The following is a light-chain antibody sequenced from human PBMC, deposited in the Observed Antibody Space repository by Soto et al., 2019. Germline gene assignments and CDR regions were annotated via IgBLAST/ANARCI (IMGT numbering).Light chain of an antibody. Sequence: DVQMTQSTSSLSASVGDRVTITCRASQNISSYLNWYRQKPGNAPQLLIYAASSLQSGVPSRFSGSGSGTDFTLTTSSLKPEDYATYYCQQSSSTPITFGPGT. CDR3: QQSSSTPIT. V-gene: IGKV1-39*01. CDR2: AAS. CDR1: QNISSY. J-gene: IGKJ3*01.